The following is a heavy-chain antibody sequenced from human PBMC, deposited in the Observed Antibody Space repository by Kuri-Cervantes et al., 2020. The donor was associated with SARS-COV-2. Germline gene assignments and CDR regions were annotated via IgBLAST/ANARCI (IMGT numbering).Heavy chain of an antibody. CDR1: GFTFSSYA. CDR2: ISGSGGST. CDR3: ANPTGHYYYGMDV. J-gene: IGHJ6*02. V-gene: IGHV3-23*01. Sequence: GESLKISCAASGFTFSSYATSWVRQAPGKGLEWVSAISGSGGSTYYADSVKGRFTISRDNSKNTLYLQMNSLRAEDTAVYYCANPTGHYYYGMDVWGQGTTVTVSS.